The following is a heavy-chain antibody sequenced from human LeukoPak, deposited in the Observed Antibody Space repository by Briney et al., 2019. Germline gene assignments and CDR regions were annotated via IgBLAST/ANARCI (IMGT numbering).Heavy chain of an antibody. CDR2: ISGDGGST. CDR1: GFIFDNYA. D-gene: IGHD6-19*01. CDR3: ARESETSGWYDY. V-gene: IGHV3-43*02. Sequence: PGGSLRLSCAAPGFIFDNYAIHWVRHAPGKGLEWVSLISGDGGSTFYADSVGGRFTISRDNTRKSLSLQMSSLRSEDTALYYCARESETSGWYDYWGQGTLVTVSS. J-gene: IGHJ4*02.